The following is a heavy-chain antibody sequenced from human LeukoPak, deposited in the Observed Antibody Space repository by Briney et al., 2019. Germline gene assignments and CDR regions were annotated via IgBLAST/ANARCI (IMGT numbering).Heavy chain of an antibody. Sequence: SETLSLTCTVSGGSISSYYWSWIRQPPGKGLEWIGYIYYSGSTNYNPSLKSRVTISVDTSKNQFSLKLSSVTAADTAVYYCARLAKTGTTNWFDPWGQGTPVTVSS. V-gene: IGHV4-59*12. D-gene: IGHD1-1*01. CDR3: ARLAKTGTTNWFDP. CDR2: IYYSGST. CDR1: GGSISSYY. J-gene: IGHJ5*02.